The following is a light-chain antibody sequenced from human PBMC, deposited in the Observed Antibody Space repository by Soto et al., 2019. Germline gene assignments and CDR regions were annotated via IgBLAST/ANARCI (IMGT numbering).Light chain of an antibody. CDR1: QSVSSSY. CDR2: GAS. J-gene: IGKJ3*01. Sequence: EIVLTQYPGTLSLSPGERATLSCRASQSVSSSYLAWYQQKPGQAPRLLIYGASSRATGIPDRFSGSGSGTDFTLTISRLEPEDFAVYSCQQYGRSPLTFGPGTKVDIE. CDR3: QQYGRSPLT. V-gene: IGKV3-20*01.